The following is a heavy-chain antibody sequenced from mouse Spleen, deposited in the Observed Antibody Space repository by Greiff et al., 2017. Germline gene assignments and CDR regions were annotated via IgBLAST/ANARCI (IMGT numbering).Heavy chain of an antibody. V-gene: IGHV1-42*01. CDR1: GYSFTGYY. D-gene: IGHD2-3*01. J-gene: IGHJ4*01. Sequence: DVQLQESGPELVKPGASVKISCKASGYSFTGYYMNWVKQSPEKSLEWIGEINPSTGGTTYNQKFKAKATLTVDKSSSTAYMQLKSLTSEDSAVYYCARSDGYYYAMDYWGQGTSVTVSS. CDR3: ARSDGYYYAMDY. CDR2: INPSTGGT.